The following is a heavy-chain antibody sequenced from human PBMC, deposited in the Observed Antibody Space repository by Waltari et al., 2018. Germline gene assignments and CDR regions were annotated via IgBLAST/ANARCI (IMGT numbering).Heavy chain of an antibody. CDR2: INHIGST. V-gene: IGHV4-34*01. J-gene: IGHJ5*02. CDR1: GRSFSGYV. D-gene: IGHD3-3*01. Sequence: QVQLQQWGEGLLKTSETLSISCAVYGRSFSGYVCSRIRQSAGNGMEWTREINHIGSTNYNPSLKSRVTISVDTSKTQFSLKLSSVTAADTAVYYFARGRGYYRSYWFDPWGQGTLVTVSS. CDR3: ARGRGYYRSYWFDP.